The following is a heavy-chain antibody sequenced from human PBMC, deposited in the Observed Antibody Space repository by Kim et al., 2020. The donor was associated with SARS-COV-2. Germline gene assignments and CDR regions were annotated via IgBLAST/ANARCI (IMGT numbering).Heavy chain of an antibody. CDR2: ISSSSSTI. V-gene: IGHV3-48*02. Sequence: GGSLRLSCAASGFTFSSYSMNWVRQAPGKGLEWVSYISSSSSTIYYADSVKGRFTISRDNAKNSLYLQMNSLRDEDTAVYYCASPALQSKYYDFWSGYYTYFDYWGQGTLVTVSS. CDR3: ASPALQSKYYDFWSGYYTYFDY. J-gene: IGHJ4*02. D-gene: IGHD3-3*01. CDR1: GFTFSSYS.